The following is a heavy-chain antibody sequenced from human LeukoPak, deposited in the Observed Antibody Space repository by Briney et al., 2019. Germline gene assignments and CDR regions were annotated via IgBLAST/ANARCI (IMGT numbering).Heavy chain of an antibody. Sequence: SGGSLRLSCVGSGFTFSDHFMSWIRQVPGKEPEWLSYINSKGDNILYRDSVRGRFTISRDNAENSLYLQMNSLKAEDTAVYYCATSRVFDYWGQGALVIVSS. CDR1: GFTFSDHF. CDR2: INSKGDNI. V-gene: IGHV3-11*04. J-gene: IGHJ4*02. CDR3: ATSRVFDY.